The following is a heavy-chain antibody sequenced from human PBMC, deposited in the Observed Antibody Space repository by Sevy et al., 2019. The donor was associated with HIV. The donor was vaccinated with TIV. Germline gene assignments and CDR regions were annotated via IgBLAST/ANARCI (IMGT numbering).Heavy chain of an antibody. CDR1: GGSFSGYY. J-gene: IGHJ6*02. CDR2: INHSGST. D-gene: IGHD6-13*01. CDR3: AREWSSSWYYHYYYGMDV. Sequence: SETLSLTCAVYGGSFSGYYWIWIRQPPGKGLEWIGEINHSGSTNYNPSLKSRVTISVDTSKNQFSLKLSSVTAADTAVYYCAREWSSSWYYHYYYGMDVWGQGTTVTVSS. V-gene: IGHV4-34*01.